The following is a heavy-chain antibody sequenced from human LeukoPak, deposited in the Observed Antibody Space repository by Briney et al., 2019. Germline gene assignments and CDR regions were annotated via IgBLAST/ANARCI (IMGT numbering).Heavy chain of an antibody. CDR2: IYYSGST. CDR3: ARGIVATAFDY. Sequence: SSETLSLTCTVSGGSISSGGYYWSWIRQHPGKGLEWIGYIYYSGSTYYNPSLKSRVTISVDTSKNQFSPKLSSVTAADTAVYYCARGIVATAFDYWGQGTLVTVSS. J-gene: IGHJ4*02. V-gene: IGHV4-31*03. D-gene: IGHD5-12*01. CDR1: GGSISSGGYY.